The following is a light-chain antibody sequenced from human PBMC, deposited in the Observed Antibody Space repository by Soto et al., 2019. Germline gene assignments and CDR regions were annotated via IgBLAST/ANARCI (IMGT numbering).Light chain of an antibody. CDR3: EAWDDSLYGVV. V-gene: IGLV1-44*01. CDR2: NND. Sequence: QSVLTQPRAASGTPGQRVTISCSGSSSNIGANPINWYQQLPGTAPKLLIYNNDQRPSGVPDRFSASKSGTSASLAISGLQSEDEADYYCEAWDDSLYGVVLGGGTKLTVL. CDR1: SSNIGANP. J-gene: IGLJ2*01.